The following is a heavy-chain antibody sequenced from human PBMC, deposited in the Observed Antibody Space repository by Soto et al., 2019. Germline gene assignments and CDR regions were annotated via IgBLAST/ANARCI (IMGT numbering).Heavy chain of an antibody. CDR2: IIPIFGTA. Sequence: QVQLVQSGAEVKKPGSSVKVSCKASGGTFSSYAISWVRQAPGQGLEWMGGIIPIFGTANYAQKFQGRVTLTAEESTRTAYMELSSLRSEDTAVYYCAREDYYGSGAVPLFDYWGQGTLVTVSS. J-gene: IGHJ4*02. V-gene: IGHV1-69*12. D-gene: IGHD3-10*01. CDR3: AREDYYGSGAVPLFDY. CDR1: GGTFSSYA.